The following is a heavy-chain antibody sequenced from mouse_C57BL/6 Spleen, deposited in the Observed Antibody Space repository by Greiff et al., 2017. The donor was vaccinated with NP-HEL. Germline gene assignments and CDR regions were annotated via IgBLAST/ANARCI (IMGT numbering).Heavy chain of an antibody. CDR2: ISSGSSTI. Sequence: DVKLQESGGGLVKPGGSLKLSCAASGFTFSDYGMHWVRQAPEKGLEWVAYISSGSSTIYYADTVKGRFTISRDNAKNTLFLQMTSLRSEDTAMYYCARHGYSYFDYWGQGTTLTVSS. CDR1: GFTFSDYG. J-gene: IGHJ2*01. D-gene: IGHD2-3*01. V-gene: IGHV5-17*01. CDR3: ARHGYSYFDY.